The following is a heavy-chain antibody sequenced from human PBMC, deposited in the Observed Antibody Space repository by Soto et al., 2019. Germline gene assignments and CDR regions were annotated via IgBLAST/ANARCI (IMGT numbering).Heavy chain of an antibody. CDR3: AREGEMAHFLFGLDV. D-gene: IGHD3-16*01. J-gene: IGHJ6*02. Sequence: QVQLVQSGAEVRKPGASVKVSCKASGYTFTTYGIIWVRQAPGQGLEWMGWISGYNGHQGRVTMTTDTSTSTVYMDLRRLGSEDPGVDFCAREGEMAHFLFGLDVWGQGTTVTVSS. CDR2: ISGYNG. V-gene: IGHV1-18*01. CDR1: GYTFTTYG.